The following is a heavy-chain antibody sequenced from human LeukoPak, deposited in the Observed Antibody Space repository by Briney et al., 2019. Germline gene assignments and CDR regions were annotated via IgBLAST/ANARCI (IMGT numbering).Heavy chain of an antibody. V-gene: IGHV4-34*01. J-gene: IGHJ4*02. CDR2: INHSGST. CDR1: GGSFSGYY. Sequence: PSETLSLTCAVYGGSFSGYYWSWIRQPPGKGLEWIGEINHSGSTNYNPSLKSRVTISVDTSKNQFSLKLSSVTAADTAVYYCARHIGSSGLSDYWGQGTLVTVSS. CDR3: ARHIGSSGLSDY. D-gene: IGHD3-22*01.